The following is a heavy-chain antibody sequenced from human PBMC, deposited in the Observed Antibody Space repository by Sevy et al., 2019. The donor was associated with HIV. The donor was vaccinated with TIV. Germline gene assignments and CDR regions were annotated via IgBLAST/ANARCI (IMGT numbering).Heavy chain of an antibody. J-gene: IGHJ4*02. CDR2: IIPIFGTA. V-gene: IGHV1-69*13. D-gene: IGHD6-19*01. Sequence: ASVKVSCKASGGTFSSYAISWVRQAPGQGLEWMGGIIPIFGTANYAQKFQGRVTITADESTSTAYMELSSLRSEDTAVYYCAREYSSGWSTFDYWGQGTLVTVSS. CDR3: AREYSSGWSTFDY. CDR1: GGTFSSYA.